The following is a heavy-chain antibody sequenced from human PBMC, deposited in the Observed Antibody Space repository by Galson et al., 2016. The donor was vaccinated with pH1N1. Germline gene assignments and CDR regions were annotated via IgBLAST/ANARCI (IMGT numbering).Heavy chain of an antibody. CDR3: ARQPPLRRGASCCYFDR. CDR1: GYSFTGYA. D-gene: IGHD1-26*01. V-gene: IGHV5-10-1*01. Sequence: QSGAEVKKPGESLRISCQSSGYSFTGYAINWVRQVPGKGLEWMGRIDPNSTYINYSPSFQGLVTISLDKSLSTAYPQWISLQASDIAVYYGARQPPLRRGASCCYFDRWGRGTLVTVSS. CDR2: IDPNSTYI. J-gene: IGHJ2*01.